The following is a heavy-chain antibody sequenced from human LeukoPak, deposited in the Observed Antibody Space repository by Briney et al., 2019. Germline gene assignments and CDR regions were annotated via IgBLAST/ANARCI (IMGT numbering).Heavy chain of an antibody. CDR2: IYHSGST. D-gene: IGHD6-19*01. CDR3: ARVGQWSPFDY. CDR1: GYSTSSGYY. V-gene: IGHV4-38-2*01. J-gene: IGHJ4*02. Sequence: SETLSLTCAVSGYSTSSGYYWGWIRQPPGKGLEWIGSIYHSGSTYYNPSLKSRVTISVDTSKNQFSLKLSSVTAADTAVYYCARVGQWSPFDYWGQGTLVTVSS.